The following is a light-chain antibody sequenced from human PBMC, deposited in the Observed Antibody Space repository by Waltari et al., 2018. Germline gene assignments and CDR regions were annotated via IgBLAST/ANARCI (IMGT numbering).Light chain of an antibody. CDR1: QSVSNY. CDR2: GSS. J-gene: IGKJ2*01. Sequence: TCRASQSVSNYLNWDQQKPGKPPKLLIFGSSSLQSAVPSRFSGSGSGTDFTLTISSLQPEDFATYYCQQTYSVLYTFGQGTKLQI. V-gene: IGKV1-39*01. CDR3: QQTYSVLYT.